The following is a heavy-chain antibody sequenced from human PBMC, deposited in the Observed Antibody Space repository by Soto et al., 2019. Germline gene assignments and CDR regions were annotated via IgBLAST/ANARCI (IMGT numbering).Heavy chain of an antibody. CDR1: GGSFSGYY. Sequence: SETLSLTCAVYGGSFSGYYWSWIRQPPGKGLEWIGEINHSGSTNYNPSLKSRVTISVDTSKNQFSLKLSSVTAADTAVYYCARSERWRQLDSYAFDIWGQGTMVTVSS. D-gene: IGHD6-6*01. V-gene: IGHV4-34*01. CDR2: INHSGST. J-gene: IGHJ3*02. CDR3: ARSERWRQLDSYAFDI.